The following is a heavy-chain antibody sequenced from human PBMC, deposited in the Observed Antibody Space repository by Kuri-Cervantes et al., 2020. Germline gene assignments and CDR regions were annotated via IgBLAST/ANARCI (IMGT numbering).Heavy chain of an antibody. J-gene: IGHJ6*02. Sequence: GESLKISCAASGFTFSSYAMHWVRQATGKGLEWVSAIGTAGDTYYPGSVKGRFTISRENAKNSLYLQMNSLRAGDTAVYYCARARSSSGGYYTYGLGVWSYYYYGMDVWGQGTTVTVSS. D-gene: IGHD3-3*01. CDR2: IGTAGDT. CDR3: ARARSSSGGYYTYGLGVWSYYYYGMDV. CDR1: GFTFSSYA. V-gene: IGHV3-13*01.